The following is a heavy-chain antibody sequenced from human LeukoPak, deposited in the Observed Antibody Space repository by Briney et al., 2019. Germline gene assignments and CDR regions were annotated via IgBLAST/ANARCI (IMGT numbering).Heavy chain of an antibody. V-gene: IGHV3-64*01. CDR2: ISSNGGST. CDR3: ARVGYTSYYYYGMDV. Sequence: GGSLRLSCAASGFTFSSYAMHWVRQPPGKRLEYVSAISSNGGSTYYANSVKGRFTISRDNSKNTLYLQMGSLRAEDMAVYYCARVGYTSYYYYGMDVWGQGTTVTVSS. D-gene: IGHD6-13*01. CDR1: GFTFSSYA. J-gene: IGHJ6*02.